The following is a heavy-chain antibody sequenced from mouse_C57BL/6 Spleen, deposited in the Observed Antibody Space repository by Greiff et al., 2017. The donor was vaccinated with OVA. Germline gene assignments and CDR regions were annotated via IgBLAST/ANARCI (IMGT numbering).Heavy chain of an antibody. CDR2: IRNTANGYTT. Sequence: EVKLMESGGGLVQPGGSLSLSCAASGFTFTDYYMSWVRQPPGKALEWLGFIRNTANGYTTEYSASVKGRFTISRDNSQSILYLQMNALRAEDSATYYCARSYFDYWGQGTTLTVSS. CDR1: GFTFTDYY. CDR3: ARSYFDY. J-gene: IGHJ2*01. V-gene: IGHV7-3*01.